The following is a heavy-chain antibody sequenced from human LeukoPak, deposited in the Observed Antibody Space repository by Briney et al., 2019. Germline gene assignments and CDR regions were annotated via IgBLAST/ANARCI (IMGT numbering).Heavy chain of an antibody. CDR1: GFTFGDNA. CDR2: IRSKAHGGTT. V-gene: IGHV3-49*03. Sequence: GGSLRLSCTASGFTFGDNAMSWLRQAPGKGLEWVGVIRSKAHGGTTQYAASVMGRFSISRDDSNYIAYLQINSLKAEDTAVYYCARYLFAYDTSAQGGMDVWGQGTTVTVSS. D-gene: IGHD3-22*01. CDR3: ARYLFAYDTSAQGGMDV. J-gene: IGHJ6*02.